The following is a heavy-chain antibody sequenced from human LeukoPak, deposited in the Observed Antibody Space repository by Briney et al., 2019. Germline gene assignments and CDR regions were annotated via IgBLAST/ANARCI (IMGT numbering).Heavy chain of an antibody. CDR1: GYTFTGYY. J-gene: IGHJ4*02. CDR3: AALAAKGNFDY. D-gene: IGHD2-15*01. V-gene: IGHV1-2*02. Sequence: ASAKVSCKASGYTFTGYYTHWVRQAPGQGLEWMGWINPNSGGTNYAQKFQGRVTMTRDTSISTAYMELSRLRSDDTAVYYCAALAAKGNFDYWGQGTLVTVSS. CDR2: INPNSGGT.